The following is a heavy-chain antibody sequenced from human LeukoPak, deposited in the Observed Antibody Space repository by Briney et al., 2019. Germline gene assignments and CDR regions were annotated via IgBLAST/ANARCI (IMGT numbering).Heavy chain of an antibody. V-gene: IGHV3-23*01. J-gene: IGHJ1*01. CDR2: ISGSGGST. D-gene: IGHD6-19*01. CDR3: AKGRSSGWYLYQPPLQH. CDR1: GFTFSSYA. Sequence: GASLRLSCAASGFTFSSYAMSWVRQAPGKGLEWVSAISGSGGSTYYADSVKSRFTISRDNSKNTLYLQMNSLRAEDTAVYYCAKGRSSGWYLYQPPLQHWGQGTLVTVSS.